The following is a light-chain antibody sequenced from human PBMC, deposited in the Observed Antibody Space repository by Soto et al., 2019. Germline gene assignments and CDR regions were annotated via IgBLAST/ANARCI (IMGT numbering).Light chain of an antibody. CDR1: QDISDH. Sequence: DFQMTQSPSSLSASAGDRVTITCRASQDISDHLAWYQHKPGKVPKLLIYEASTLQSGIPSRFSGGGSGTDFTLTISSLKPEDVATYYCQKYNRPPRTFGQGTKVELK. J-gene: IGKJ1*01. CDR2: EAS. CDR3: QKYNRPPRT. V-gene: IGKV1-27*01.